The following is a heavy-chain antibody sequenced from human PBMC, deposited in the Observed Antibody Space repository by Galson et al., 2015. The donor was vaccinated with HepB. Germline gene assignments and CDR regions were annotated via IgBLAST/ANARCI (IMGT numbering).Heavy chain of an antibody. Sequence: SVKVSCKASGYTFTSYDINWVRKATGQGLEWMGWMNPNSGNTGYAQKFQGRVTMTRNTSISTAYMELSSLRSEDTAVYYCARGLWELPYYFDYWGQGTLVTVSS. J-gene: IGHJ4*02. D-gene: IGHD1-26*01. V-gene: IGHV1-8*01. CDR1: GYTFTSYD. CDR2: MNPNSGNT. CDR3: ARGLWELPYYFDY.